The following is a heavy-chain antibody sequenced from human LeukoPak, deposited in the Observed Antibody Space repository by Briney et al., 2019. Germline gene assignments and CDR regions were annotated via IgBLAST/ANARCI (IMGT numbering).Heavy chain of an antibody. J-gene: IGHJ4*02. CDR3: ARGSHGVAATDTPFDY. Sequence: GGSLRLSCAASGFTLSRYSMNWVRQAPGKGLEWVSSISTSSSYIYYADSVRGRFTISGDNAKNSLYLQVNSLRAEDTGVYYCARGSHGVAATDTPFDYWGQGTLVTVSS. CDR1: GFTLSRYS. CDR2: ISTSSSYI. D-gene: IGHD6-25*01. V-gene: IGHV3-21*01.